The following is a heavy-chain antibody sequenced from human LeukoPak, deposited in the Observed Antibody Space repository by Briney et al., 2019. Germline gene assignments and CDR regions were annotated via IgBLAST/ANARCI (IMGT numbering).Heavy chain of an antibody. Sequence: GGSLRLSCAAPGFTVSDTYMSWVRQTAGKGWEWVSTIFDAGRATYADSVKGRFTISRDNDKNTLFLQMKSLRADDTAVYYCAGATKWLAHDFWGQGTLVTVSS. CDR3: AGATKWLAHDF. V-gene: IGHV3-53*01. CDR1: GFTVSDTY. J-gene: IGHJ4*02. CDR2: IFDAGRA. D-gene: IGHD6-19*01.